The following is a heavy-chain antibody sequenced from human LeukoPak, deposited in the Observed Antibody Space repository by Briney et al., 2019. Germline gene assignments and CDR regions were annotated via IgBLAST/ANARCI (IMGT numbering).Heavy chain of an antibody. CDR3: ARAYITIFGFDY. V-gene: IGHV4-34*01. D-gene: IGHD3-3*01. CDR1: GGSFSGYC. J-gene: IGHJ4*02. Sequence: PSETLSLTCAVYGGSFSGYCWSWIRQPPGKGLEWIGEINHSGSTNYNPSLKSRVTISVDTSKNQFSLKLSSVTAADTAVYYCARAYITIFGFDYWGQGTLVTVSS. CDR2: INHSGST.